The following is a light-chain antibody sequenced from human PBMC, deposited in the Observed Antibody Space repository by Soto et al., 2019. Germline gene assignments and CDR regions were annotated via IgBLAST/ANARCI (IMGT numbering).Light chain of an antibody. J-gene: IGKJ4*01. V-gene: IGKV1-16*02. CDR3: QQYHNSPVT. Sequence: DIQMTQSPSSLSASVGDRVTITCRASQEISNHLAWFQQQPGKPPKSLIYDASNLQSGVPSKFSGSGSGTDFTLTIRSLQPADFATYSCQQYHNSPVTFGGGTKVEIK. CDR1: QEISNH. CDR2: DAS.